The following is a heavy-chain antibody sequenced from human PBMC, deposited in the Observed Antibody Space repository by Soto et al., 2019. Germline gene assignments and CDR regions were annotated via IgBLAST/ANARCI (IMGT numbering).Heavy chain of an antibody. Sequence: PSETQSLTCTVSGGSISSSSYYWGWIRQPPGKGLEWIGSIYYSGSTYYNPSLKSRVTISVDTSKNQFSLKLSSVTAADTAVYYCARHQYRLRRFLEWLLFWFDPWGQGTLVTVSS. CDR3: ARHQYRLRRFLEWLLFWFDP. V-gene: IGHV4-39*01. CDR2: IYYSGST. D-gene: IGHD3-3*01. CDR1: GGSISSSSYY. J-gene: IGHJ5*02.